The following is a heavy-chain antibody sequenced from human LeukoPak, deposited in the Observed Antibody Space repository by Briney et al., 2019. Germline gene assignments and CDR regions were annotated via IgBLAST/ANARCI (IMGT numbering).Heavy chain of an antibody. CDR1: GGTFSSYA. CDR3: ARDLGEPYYYYGMDV. D-gene: IGHD3-16*01. V-gene: IGHV1-69*13. CDR2: IIPIFGTA. J-gene: IGHJ6*04. Sequence: GASVEVSCKASGGTFSSYAISWVRQAPGQGLEWMGGIIPIFGTASYAQKFQGRVTITADESTSTAYMELSSLRSEDTAVYYCARDLGEPYYYYGMDVWGKGTTVTVSS.